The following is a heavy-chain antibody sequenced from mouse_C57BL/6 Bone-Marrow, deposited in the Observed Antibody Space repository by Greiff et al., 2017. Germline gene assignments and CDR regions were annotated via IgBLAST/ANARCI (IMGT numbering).Heavy chain of an antibody. J-gene: IGHJ3*01. D-gene: IGHD2-3*01. Sequence: QVHVKQSGAELVKPGASVKVSCKASGYTFTSYWMHWVKQRPGQGLEWIGRIHPSDSDTNYNQKFKGKATLTVDKSSSTAYMQLSSLTSEDSAVYYCAIRDDGRPLAYWGQGTLVTVSA. V-gene: IGHV1-74*01. CDR2: IHPSDSDT. CDR3: AIRDDGRPLAY. CDR1: GYTFTSYW.